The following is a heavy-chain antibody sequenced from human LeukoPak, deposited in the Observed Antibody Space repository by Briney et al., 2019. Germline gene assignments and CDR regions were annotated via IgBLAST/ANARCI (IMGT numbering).Heavy chain of an antibody. CDR1: GGSISSYY. Sequence: SETLSLTCTVSGGSISSYYWSWIRQPPGKGLEWIGYIYYSGSTNYNPSLKSRVTISVDTSKNQFSLRVDSVTAADTAVYYCARDLYDDNRCFDFWGQGILVTVSS. J-gene: IGHJ4*02. V-gene: IGHV4-59*12. D-gene: IGHD1-14*01. CDR2: IYYSGST. CDR3: ARDLYDDNRCFDF.